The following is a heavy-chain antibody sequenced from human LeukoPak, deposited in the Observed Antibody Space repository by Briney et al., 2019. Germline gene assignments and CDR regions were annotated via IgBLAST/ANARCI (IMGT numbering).Heavy chain of an antibody. J-gene: IGHJ3*02. CDR1: GFTFSHYG. Sequence: PGGSLRLSCAASGFTFSHYGMHWVRQAPGKGLEWVAVIWYDGSNKYYADSVKGRFTISRDDSKSTLYLQMNSLRAEDTAVYYCAKGGPIVVVVAASESDAFDIWGQGTMVTVSS. CDR2: IWYDGSNK. CDR3: AKGGPIVVVVAASESDAFDI. V-gene: IGHV3-30*02. D-gene: IGHD2-15*01.